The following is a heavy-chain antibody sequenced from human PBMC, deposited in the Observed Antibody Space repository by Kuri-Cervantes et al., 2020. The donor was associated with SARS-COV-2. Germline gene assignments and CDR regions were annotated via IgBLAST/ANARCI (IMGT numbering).Heavy chain of an antibody. V-gene: IGHV3-48*01. Sequence: ETLSLTCAASGFTFSSYSMNWVRQAPGKGLEWVSYISSSSSTIYYADSVKGRFTISRDNAKNSLYLQMNSLRAEDTAVYYCARGGLDYYYYYGMDVWGQGTTVTVSS. CDR2: ISSSSSTI. CDR1: GFTFSSYS. J-gene: IGHJ6*02. CDR3: ARGGLDYYYYYGMDV. D-gene: IGHD3/OR15-3a*01.